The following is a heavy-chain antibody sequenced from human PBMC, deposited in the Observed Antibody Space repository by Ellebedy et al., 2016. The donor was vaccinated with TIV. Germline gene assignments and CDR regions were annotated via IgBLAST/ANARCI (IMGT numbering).Heavy chain of an antibody. CDR1: GFTLSRFG. Sequence: PGGSLRLSCAASGFTLSRFGMHWLRQAPGKGLEWVAFIWYDGSNQYYADSVKGRFTISRDNSKNTLYLQINNMRGDDTAVYYCAKAIGHWPSMDVWGQGTTVTVSS. J-gene: IGHJ6*02. CDR2: IWYDGSNQ. D-gene: IGHD1-1*01. CDR3: AKAIGHWPSMDV. V-gene: IGHV3-30*02.